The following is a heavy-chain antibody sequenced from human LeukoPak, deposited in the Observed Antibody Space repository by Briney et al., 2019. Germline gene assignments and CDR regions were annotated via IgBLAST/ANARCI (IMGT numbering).Heavy chain of an antibody. D-gene: IGHD3-22*01. Sequence: ASVKVSCKTSGYTFTTYGISWVRQAPGQGLEWMGWISPYNANTNYAQKLQGRVTMTTDTSTSTAYMELRSLRSDDTAVYYCARDSFPNYYDSSGYYRGNWFDPWGQGTLVTVSS. CDR2: ISPYNANT. CDR3: ARDSFPNYYDSSGYYRGNWFDP. V-gene: IGHV1-18*01. CDR1: GYTFTTYG. J-gene: IGHJ5*02.